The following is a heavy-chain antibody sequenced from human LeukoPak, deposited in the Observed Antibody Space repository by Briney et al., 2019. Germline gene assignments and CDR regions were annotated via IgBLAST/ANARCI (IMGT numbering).Heavy chain of an antibody. V-gene: IGHV1-2*06. J-gene: IGHJ4*02. D-gene: IGHD5-18*01. Sequence: ASVKVSCKASGYTFTGYYMHWVRQAPGQGLEWMGRINPNSGGTNYAQKFQGRVTMTRDTSISTAYMELSRLRSDDTAVYYCARSIQLWSVYYFDYWGQGTLVTVSS. CDR3: ARSIQLWSVYYFDY. CDR2: INPNSGGT. CDR1: GYTFTGYY.